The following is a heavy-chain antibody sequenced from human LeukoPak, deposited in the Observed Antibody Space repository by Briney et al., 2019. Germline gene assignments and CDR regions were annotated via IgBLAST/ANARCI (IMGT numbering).Heavy chain of an antibody. CDR3: VQTTGWLGFDY. D-gene: IGHD6-19*01. Sequence: SETLSLICTTSGLPISRFFWNWVRQPPGKGLEWIGNIYDGVPTFFNPSLKSRVTISVDTSKGQFSLQLASVTAADTAVYYCVQTTGWLGFDYWGQGILVTVSS. J-gene: IGHJ4*02. CDR1: GLPISRFF. CDR2: IYDGVPT. V-gene: IGHV4-4*09.